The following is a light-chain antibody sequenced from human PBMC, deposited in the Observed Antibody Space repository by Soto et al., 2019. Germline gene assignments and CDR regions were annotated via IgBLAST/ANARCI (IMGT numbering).Light chain of an antibody. CDR1: QSVRSNY. CDR3: QLYGSSPRT. Sequence: EIVLTQSPDTLSLSPGERATLSCRASQSVRSNYLAWYQQKPGQAPRFLIYDASSRATGIPDRFSGSGSGTDFTLTTSRLEPETFAVYYCQLYGSSPRTFGGGTKVEIK. V-gene: IGKV3-20*01. CDR2: DAS. J-gene: IGKJ4*01.